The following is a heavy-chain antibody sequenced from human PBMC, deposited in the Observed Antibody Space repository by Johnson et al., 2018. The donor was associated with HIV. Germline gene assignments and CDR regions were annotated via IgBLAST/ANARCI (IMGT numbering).Heavy chain of an antibody. CDR3: ARSWELGETAFDI. D-gene: IGHD1-26*01. V-gene: IGHV3-23*04. J-gene: IGHJ3*02. CDR2: ISGSGGST. CDR1: GFTFDDYA. Sequence: EVQLVESGGGLVQPGRSLRLSCAASGFTFDDYAMHWVRQAPGKGLEWVSAISGSGGSTYYADSVKGRFTISRDNSKNTLYLQMNSLRAEDTAVYYCARSWELGETAFDIWGQGTMVTVSS.